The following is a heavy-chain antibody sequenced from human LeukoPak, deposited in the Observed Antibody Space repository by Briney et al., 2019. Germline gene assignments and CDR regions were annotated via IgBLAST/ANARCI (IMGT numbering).Heavy chain of an antibody. V-gene: IGHV4-61*01. CDR2: IYYSGST. D-gene: IGHD5-24*01. Sequence: PSETLSLTCTVSGGSISSGSYYWSWIRQPPGKGLEWIGYIYYSGSTNYNPSLKSRVTISVDTSKNQFSLKLSSVTAADTAVYYCARGRWLSPLFDYWGQGTLVTVSS. J-gene: IGHJ4*02. CDR3: ARGRWLSPLFDY. CDR1: GGSISSGSYY.